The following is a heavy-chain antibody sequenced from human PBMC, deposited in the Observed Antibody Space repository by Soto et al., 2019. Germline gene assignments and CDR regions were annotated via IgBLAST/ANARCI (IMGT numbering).Heavy chain of an antibody. D-gene: IGHD6-13*01. V-gene: IGHV1-2*04. CDR3: AVAAAETDPPGWIDYYYGMDV. CDR1: GYTFIGYY. J-gene: IGHJ6*02. CDR2: INPNSGGT. Sequence: QVQLVQSGAEVKKPGASVKVSCKASGYTFIGYYMYWVRQAPGQGLEWMGWINPNSGGTNYAQKFQGWVTMTRDTSISTAYVELSRLRSDDTAVYYCAVAAAETDPPGWIDYYYGMDVWGQGTTVTVSS.